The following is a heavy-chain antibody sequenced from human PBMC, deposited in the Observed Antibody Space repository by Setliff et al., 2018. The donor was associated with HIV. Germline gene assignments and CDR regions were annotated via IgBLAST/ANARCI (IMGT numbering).Heavy chain of an antibody. CDR1: GYSISRGYY. CDR3: ARGYGHIVEVIASDAFDT. V-gene: IGHV4-38-2*01. J-gene: IGHJ3*02. D-gene: IGHD2-21*01. Sequence: SETLSLTCAVSGYSISRGYYWGWIRQPPGKGLEWIGNIYHSGSTFYNPSLKSRVTTSVDTSKNQFSLKLRSVTAADTAVYYCARGYGHIVEVIASDAFDTWGQGIMVTVSS. CDR2: IYHSGST.